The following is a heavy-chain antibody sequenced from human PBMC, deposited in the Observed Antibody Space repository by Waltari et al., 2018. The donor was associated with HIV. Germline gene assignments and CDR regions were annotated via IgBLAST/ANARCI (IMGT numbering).Heavy chain of an antibody. CDR2: TYFRSKWYI. D-gene: IGHD3-3*01. V-gene: IGHV6-1*01. CDR1: GASVSSNSAA. CDR3: ARGWDYDFWSGLEGGKFDP. J-gene: IGHJ5*02. Sequence: QVQLQQSGPGLVKPSQTLSLTCAISGASVSSNSAAWNWIRPSPRRGLEWLGRTYFRSKWYIDYAVSVKSRITINPDTSKNHFSLQLNSVTPEDTAVYFCARGWDYDFWSGLEGGKFDPWGLGTLVTVSS.